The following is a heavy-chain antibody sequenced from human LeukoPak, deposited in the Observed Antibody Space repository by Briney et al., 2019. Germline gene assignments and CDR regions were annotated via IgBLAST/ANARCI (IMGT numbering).Heavy chain of an antibody. V-gene: IGHV4-39*07. Sequence: SETLSLTCTVSGGSISCSSYYWGWIRQPPGKGLEWIGSIYYSGSTYYNPSLKSRVTISVDTSKNQFSLKLSSVTAADTAVYYCARRAYSTAYWKHFDSWGQGTLVTVSS. D-gene: IGHD1-1*01. CDR2: IYYSGST. CDR3: ARRAYSTAYWKHFDS. J-gene: IGHJ4*02. CDR1: GGSISCSSYY.